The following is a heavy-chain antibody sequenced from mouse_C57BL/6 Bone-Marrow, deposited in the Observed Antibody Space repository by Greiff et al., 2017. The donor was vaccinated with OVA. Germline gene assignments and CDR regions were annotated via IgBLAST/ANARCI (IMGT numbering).Heavy chain of an antibody. CDR3: ARRDSNYVYWYFDV. V-gene: IGHV1-63*01. D-gene: IGHD2-5*01. CDR1: GYTFTNYW. J-gene: IGHJ1*03. Sequence: QVQLQQSGAELVRPGTSVKMSCKASGYTFTNYWIGWAKQRPGHGLEWIGDIYPGGGYTYYTEKITGQATLTADKSSSTAYMQFSSLTCEDSAIYDGARRDSNYVYWYFDVWGTGTTVTVSS. CDR2: IYPGGGYT.